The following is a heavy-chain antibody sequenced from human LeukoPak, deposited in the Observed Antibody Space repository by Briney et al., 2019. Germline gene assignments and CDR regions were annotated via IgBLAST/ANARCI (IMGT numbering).Heavy chain of an antibody. D-gene: IGHD3-10*01. CDR3: ARNPYGSGSYYVDY. J-gene: IGHJ4*02. CDR2: INHSGST. V-gene: IGHV4-34*01. Sequence: SETLSLTCAVYGGSFSGYYWSWIRQPPGKGLEWIGEINHSGSTNYNPSLKSRVTISVDTSKNQFSLKLSSVTAADTAVYYCARNPYGSGSYYVDYWGQGTLATVSS. CDR1: GGSFSGYY.